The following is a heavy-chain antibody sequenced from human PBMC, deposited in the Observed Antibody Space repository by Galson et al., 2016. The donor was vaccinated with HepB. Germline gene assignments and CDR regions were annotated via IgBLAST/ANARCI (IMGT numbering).Heavy chain of an antibody. V-gene: IGHV3-48*02. CDR3: ARAGVAYETSGYFYGQLDY. CDR2: ITAGGNTI. J-gene: IGHJ4*02. Sequence: SLRLSCAASGFSFRSYSMNWVRQAPGKGLEWLSSITAGGNTIYYADSVKGQFTISRDNAKNSLYLQMNSLRDDDTAVYFCARAGVAYETSGYFYGQLDYWGQGTLVIVSS. D-gene: IGHD3-22*01. CDR1: GFSFRSYS.